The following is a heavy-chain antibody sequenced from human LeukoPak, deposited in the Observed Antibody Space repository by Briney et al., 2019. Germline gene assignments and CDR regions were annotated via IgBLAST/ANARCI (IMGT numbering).Heavy chain of an antibody. CDR3: ARDPDYDFWSGYYGDY. J-gene: IGHJ4*02. CDR1: GFTFSSYS. D-gene: IGHD3-3*01. CDR2: ISSSSSYI. V-gene: IGHV3-21*01. Sequence: GGSPRLSCAASGFTFSSYSMNWVRQAPGKGLEWVSSISSSSSYIYYADSVKGRFTISRDNAKNSLYLQMNSLRAEDTAVYYCARDPDYDFWSGYYGDYWGQGTLVTVSS.